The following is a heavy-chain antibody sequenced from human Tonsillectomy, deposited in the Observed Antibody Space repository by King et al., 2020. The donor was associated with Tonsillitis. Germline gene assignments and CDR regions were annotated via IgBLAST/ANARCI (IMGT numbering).Heavy chain of an antibody. V-gene: IGHV3-23*04. Sequence: VQLVESGGGLVQPGGSLRLSCAASGFTFSNYAMTWVRQAPGKGLEWVSAISGSGDSTYYADSVKGRFTISRDNSKNTLYLQMNSLRAEDTAVYYCAKDRPSGELLLDSWGQGTLVTVSS. CDR2: ISGSGDST. CDR3: AKDRPSGELLLDS. D-gene: IGHD1-26*01. J-gene: IGHJ4*02. CDR1: GFTFSNYA.